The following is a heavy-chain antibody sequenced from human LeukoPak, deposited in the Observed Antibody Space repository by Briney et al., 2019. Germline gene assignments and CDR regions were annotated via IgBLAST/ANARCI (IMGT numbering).Heavy chain of an antibody. D-gene: IGHD5-18*01. CDR1: GGSFSGYY. CDR3: ARGQKYRNGYTVTELGSGYFAY. J-gene: IGHJ4*02. CDR2: INHSGST. V-gene: IGHV4-34*01. Sequence: SETLSLTCAVYGGSFSGYYWSWIRQPPGKGLEWIGEINHSGSTNYNPSLKSRVTISVDTSKNQFSLTLSSVITADTAVYYCARGQKYRNGYTVTELGSGYFAYWGQGTLVTVSS.